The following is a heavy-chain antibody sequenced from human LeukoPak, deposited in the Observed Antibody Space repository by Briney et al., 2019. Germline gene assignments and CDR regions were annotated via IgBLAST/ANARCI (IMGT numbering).Heavy chain of an antibody. V-gene: IGHV3-72*01. CDR1: GFTFSDHY. Sequence: GGSLRLSCAASGFTFSDHYMDWVRQAPGKGPEWVGRSRNKVNSYTTEYAASVKGRCTISRDESRKSLYLQMNSLRAEDTAVYYCAKAGLYGGNPNPWGQGTLVTVSS. J-gene: IGHJ5*02. CDR2: SRNKVNSYTT. D-gene: IGHD4-17*01. CDR3: AKAGLYGGNPNP.